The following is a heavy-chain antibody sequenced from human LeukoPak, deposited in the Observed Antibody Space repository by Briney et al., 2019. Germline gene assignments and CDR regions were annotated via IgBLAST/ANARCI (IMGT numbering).Heavy chain of an antibody. Sequence: QTGGSLRLSCAASGFTFSNAWMSWVRQAPGKGLEWVGRIKSKTDGGTTDYAAPVKGRFTISRDDSKNTLCLQMNSLKTEDTAVYYCATGKSVAAADYWGQGTLVTVSS. V-gene: IGHV3-15*01. J-gene: IGHJ4*02. D-gene: IGHD6-13*01. CDR2: IKSKTDGGTT. CDR3: ATGKSVAAADY. CDR1: GFTFSNAW.